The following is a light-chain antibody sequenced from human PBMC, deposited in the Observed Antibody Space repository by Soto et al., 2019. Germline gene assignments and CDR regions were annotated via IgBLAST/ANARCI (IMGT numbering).Light chain of an antibody. CDR2: EGS. V-gene: IGLV2-14*01. J-gene: IGLJ1*01. CDR1: SSDVGGYNY. CDR3: SSYTSSSTLLYV. Sequence: QSALAQPASVSGSPGQSITISCTGSSSDVGGYNYVSWYQQHPGKAPKLLLYEGSTRPSGVSNRCFGSKSGNTASLTISGLQSEDEADYYCSSYTSSSTLLYVFGIGTQGTGL.